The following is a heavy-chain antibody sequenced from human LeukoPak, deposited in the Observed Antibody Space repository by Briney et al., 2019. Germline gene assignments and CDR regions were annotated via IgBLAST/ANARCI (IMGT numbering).Heavy chain of an antibody. CDR3: ARGPGGYYDY. J-gene: IGHJ4*02. CDR1: GFTVSSTY. CDR2: IYSGGGT. V-gene: IGHV3-53*01. Sequence: GGSLRLSCVGFGFTVSSTYMTWVRQAPGKGLEWVSAIYSGGGTFYVDSVKGRFTISRDSFKNILYLQMNSLRAEDTALYYCARGPGGYYDYWGQGTLVTVSS. D-gene: IGHD3-10*01.